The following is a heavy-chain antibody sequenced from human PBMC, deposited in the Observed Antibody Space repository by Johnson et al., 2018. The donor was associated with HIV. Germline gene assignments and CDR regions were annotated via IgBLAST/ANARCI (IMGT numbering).Heavy chain of an antibody. J-gene: IGHJ3*02. CDR1: GFTVDSNY. D-gene: IGHD2/OR15-2a*01. Sequence: VLLVESGGGLVQPGGSLRISCAASGFTVDSNYMSWVRQAPGKGLEWVSVIYSGGNTYYADSVKGRFTISRDNSKNTLYLQMNSLRAEDTAVYYCATNRGGAFDIWGQGTMVTVSS. CDR2: IYSGGNT. V-gene: IGHV3-66*01. CDR3: ATNRGGAFDI.